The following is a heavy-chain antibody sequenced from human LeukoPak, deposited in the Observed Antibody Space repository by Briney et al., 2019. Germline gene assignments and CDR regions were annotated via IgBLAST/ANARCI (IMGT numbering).Heavy chain of an antibody. CDR1: GFTLSSYD. D-gene: IGHD2-15*01. Sequence: GGSLRLSCAASGFTLSSYDITWVRQAPGKGLEWVSYISSSGSAIYYADSVKGRFTISRDNAKNSLYLQMNSLRAEDTAVYYCASQILGYCSGGSCYPGYFQHWGQGTLVTVSS. V-gene: IGHV3-48*03. CDR2: ISSSGSAI. J-gene: IGHJ1*01. CDR3: ASQILGYCSGGSCYPGYFQH.